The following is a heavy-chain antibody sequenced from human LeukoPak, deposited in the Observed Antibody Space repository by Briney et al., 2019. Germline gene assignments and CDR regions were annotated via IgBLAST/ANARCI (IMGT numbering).Heavy chain of an antibody. D-gene: IGHD6-19*01. CDR2: ISSSSSYI. Sequence: PGGSLRLSCAASGFTFSSYSMNWVRQAPGKGLEWVSSISSSSSYIYYADSVKGRFTISRDNAKNSLYLQMNSLRAEDTAVYYCARGRYSSGRHYFDYWGQGTLVTVSS. V-gene: IGHV3-21*01. CDR3: ARGRYSSGRHYFDY. CDR1: GFTFSSYS. J-gene: IGHJ4*02.